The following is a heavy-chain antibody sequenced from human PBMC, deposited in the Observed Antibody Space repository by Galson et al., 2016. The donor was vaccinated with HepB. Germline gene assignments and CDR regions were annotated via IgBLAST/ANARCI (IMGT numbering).Heavy chain of an antibody. D-gene: IGHD3-10*01. CDR2: IGTSSSNI. CDR3: AAGRGFDP. CDR1: GFTFSRYS. V-gene: IGHV3-48*02. Sequence: SLRLSCAASGFTFSRYSMYWVRQAPGKGLEWVSYIGTSSSNIFYAVSVKGRFTISRDNAENSLYLQMNSLRHEDTAVYYCAAGRGFDPWGRGTLVTVSS. J-gene: IGHJ5*02.